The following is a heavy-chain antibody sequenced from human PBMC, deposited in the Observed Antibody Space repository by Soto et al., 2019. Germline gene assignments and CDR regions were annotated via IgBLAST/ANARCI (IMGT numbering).Heavy chain of an antibody. Sequence: GGSLRLSCAASGFTFSNYIMHWVRQAPGKGLEWVAMILHDGNNKYYADSVKGRFTISRDNSKNTLYLQMNSLRTEDTAIYYCARDDEDGSYCDLGYWGQGTLVTVSS. CDR3: ARDDEDGSYCDLGY. J-gene: IGHJ4*02. D-gene: IGHD3-10*01. V-gene: IGHV3-30-3*01. CDR1: GFTFSNYI. CDR2: ILHDGNNK.